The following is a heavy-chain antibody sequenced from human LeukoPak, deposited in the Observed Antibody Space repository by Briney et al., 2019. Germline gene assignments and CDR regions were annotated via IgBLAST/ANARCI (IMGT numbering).Heavy chain of an antibody. CDR2: ISSSSSYI. D-gene: IGHD3-22*01. Sequence: GGSLRLSCAASGFTFSSYSMNWVRQAPGKGLEWVSSISSSSSYIYYADSVKGRFTISRDNAKNSLYLQMNSLRAEDTAVYYCARDLGDYYDSSGYYVAPWGQGTLVTFSS. J-gene: IGHJ5*02. V-gene: IGHV3-21*01. CDR3: ARDLGDYYDSSGYYVAP. CDR1: GFTFSSYS.